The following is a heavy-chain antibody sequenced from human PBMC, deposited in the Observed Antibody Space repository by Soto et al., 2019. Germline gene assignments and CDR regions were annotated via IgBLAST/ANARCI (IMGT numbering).Heavy chain of an antibody. D-gene: IGHD1-26*01. V-gene: IGHV2-5*02. J-gene: IGHJ4*02. CDR1: GFSLPTDRVG. CDR2: IYWDDTK. CDR3: AHAYGGRSLY. Sequence: QITLKESGPTLVKPTQTLTLTCTFSGFSLPTDRVGVGWIRQPPGKALEWLAVIYWDDTKTYRPSLKSRLTTTKDTSKNQAALTMTAMDPVDTATYYCAHAYGGRSLYWGQGTLVTVSS.